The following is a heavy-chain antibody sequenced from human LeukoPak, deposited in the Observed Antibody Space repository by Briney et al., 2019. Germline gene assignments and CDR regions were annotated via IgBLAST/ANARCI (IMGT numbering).Heavy chain of an antibody. CDR1: GFTFNQFW. V-gene: IGHV3-74*01. D-gene: IGHD6-6*01. CDR2: VNEHGSNT. J-gene: IGHJ3*01. Sequence: PGGSLRLSCEASGFTFNQFWMHWVRQAPGKGLVWVSRVNEHGSNTHYAGAVKGRFTVSRDNAKNTLYLQINSLRAEDTAVYYCARSSYSSSSSVWGQGTMVTVSS. CDR3: ARSSYSSSSSV.